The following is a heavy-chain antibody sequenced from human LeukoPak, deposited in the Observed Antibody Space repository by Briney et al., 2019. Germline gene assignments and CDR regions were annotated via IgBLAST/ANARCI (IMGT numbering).Heavy chain of an antibody. D-gene: IGHD3-10*01. V-gene: IGHV3-48*03. J-gene: IGHJ3*02. CDR2: ISSSGSTI. CDR1: RFTFSSYE. Sequence: GGSLRLSCAASRFTFSSYEMNWVRQAPGKGLEWVSYISSSGSTIYYADSVKGRFTISRDNAKNSLYLQMNSLRAEDTAVYYCARRPYYYGSGSYYRGAFDIWGQGTMVTVSS. CDR3: ARRPYYYGSGSYYRGAFDI.